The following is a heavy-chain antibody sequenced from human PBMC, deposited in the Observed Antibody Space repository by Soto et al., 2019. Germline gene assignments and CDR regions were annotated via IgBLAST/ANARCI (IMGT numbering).Heavy chain of an antibody. Sequence: ASETLSLTCTVSGGSTSSYYWSWIRQPPGKGLEWIGYIFYSGSTNYNPSLKSRVTISVDTSKNQFSLKLSSVTAADTAVYYCARRWGTSFDFWGQGTLVTVSS. CDR2: IFYSGST. CDR3: ARRWGTSFDF. D-gene: IGHD7-27*01. J-gene: IGHJ4*02. CDR1: GGSTSSYY. V-gene: IGHV4-59*01.